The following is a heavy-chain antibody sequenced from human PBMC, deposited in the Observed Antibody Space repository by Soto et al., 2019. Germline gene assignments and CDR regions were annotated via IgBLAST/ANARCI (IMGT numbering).Heavy chain of an antibody. D-gene: IGHD4-17*01. V-gene: IGHV4-61*03. CDR1: GDSVTTGSYY. J-gene: IGHJ4*02. CDR2: IYYSGST. Sequence: QLQESGPGLVKPSETLSLTCKGSGDSVTTGSYYWTWIRQPPGKGLEWIGYIYYSGSTNYNPSRESRATIFADKSVSHFSLNLTAVTADDTGVYYCARRDYAIDSWGRGTLVTVSS. CDR3: ARRDYAIDS.